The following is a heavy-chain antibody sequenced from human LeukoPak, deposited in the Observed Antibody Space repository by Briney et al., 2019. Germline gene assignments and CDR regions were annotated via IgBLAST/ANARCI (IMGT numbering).Heavy chain of an antibody. D-gene: IGHD3-3*01. Sequence: ASVTVSCKASGYTFTGYYMHWVRQAPGQGLEWMGWINPNSGGTNYAQKFQGRVTMTRDTSISTAYMELSRLRSDDTAVYYCARDLTHITIFGVVTPPNYYYGMDVWGQGTTVTVSS. J-gene: IGHJ6*02. CDR3: ARDLTHITIFGVVTPPNYYYGMDV. V-gene: IGHV1-2*02. CDR2: INPNSGGT. CDR1: GYTFTGYY.